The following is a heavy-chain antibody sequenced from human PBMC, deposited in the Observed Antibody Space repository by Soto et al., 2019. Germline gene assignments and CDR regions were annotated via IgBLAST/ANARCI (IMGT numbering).Heavy chain of an antibody. Sequence: GGSLRLSCAASGFTFSSYSMNWVRQAPGKGLEWVSSISSSSSYIYYADSAKGRFTLSRDNAKNALYLQMNSLRAEDTAVYYCARPYYYDSSGYYPTSWGYYYYGMDVWGQGTTVTVSS. V-gene: IGHV3-21*01. D-gene: IGHD3-22*01. CDR3: ARPYYYDSSGYYPTSWGYYYYGMDV. CDR2: ISSSSSYI. CDR1: GFTFSSYS. J-gene: IGHJ6*02.